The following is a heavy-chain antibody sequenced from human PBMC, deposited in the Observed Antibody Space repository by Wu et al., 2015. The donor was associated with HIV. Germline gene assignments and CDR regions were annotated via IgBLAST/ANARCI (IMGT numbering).Heavy chain of an antibody. CDR3: ARGGAKDYDSSGYYLDY. D-gene: IGHD3-22*01. V-gene: IGHV1-2*02. CDR2: INSKSGDT. CDR1: GYTFTGKY. J-gene: IGHJ4*02. Sequence: QVQLVQSGADVKKPGASVKVSCKASGYTFTGKYIHWVRQAPGQGLEWMGWINSKSGDTNYAQKFQGRVTMTRDTSISTAYMELRRLRSDDTAVYYCARGGAKDYDSSGYYLDYWGQGTLVTVSS.